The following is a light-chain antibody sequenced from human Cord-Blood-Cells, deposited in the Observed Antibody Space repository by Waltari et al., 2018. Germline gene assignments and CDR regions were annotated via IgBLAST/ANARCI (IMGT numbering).Light chain of an antibody. J-gene: IGKJ2*01. CDR1: QSISSW. V-gene: IGKV1-5*01. CDR3: QQYNSYSYT. Sequence: DIQMTQSPSTLSASVGDRVTITCRASQSISSWLAWYQQKPGKAPKLLIYDASSLESGVPSRFSGSGSWTEFTLTISSLQPDDFATYYCQQYNSYSYTFGQGNKLEIK. CDR2: DAS.